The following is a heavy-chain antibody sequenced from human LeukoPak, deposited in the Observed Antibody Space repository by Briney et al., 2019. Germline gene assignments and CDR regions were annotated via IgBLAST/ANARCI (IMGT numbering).Heavy chain of an antibody. D-gene: IGHD6-13*01. Sequence: ASVKLSCKPSGYIFTSYGISWVRQAPGQGPEWMAWISAYNGNTNYAQKLQGRVTMTTDTSTSTAYMELRSLRSDDTAVYYCARERDSSSWCEVTFDPWGQGTLVTVSS. J-gene: IGHJ5*02. V-gene: IGHV1-18*01. CDR1: GYIFTSYG. CDR2: ISAYNGNT. CDR3: ARERDSSSWCEVTFDP.